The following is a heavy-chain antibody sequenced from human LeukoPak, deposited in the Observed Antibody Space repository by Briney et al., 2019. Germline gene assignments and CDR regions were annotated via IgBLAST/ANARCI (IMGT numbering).Heavy chain of an antibody. CDR1: GDSISNYY. D-gene: IGHD3-3*01. V-gene: IGHV4-4*07. CDR2: LYTGRST. Sequence: SETLSLTCTVSGDSISNYYWSWIRQPAGKGLEWIGRLYTGRSTDYNPSLKSRVTMSVDTSNNQFSLKMTSVTAADTAIYYCARESRVLIGDGYYLDSWGPGTLVTVSS. CDR3: ARESRVLIGDGYYLDS. J-gene: IGHJ4*02.